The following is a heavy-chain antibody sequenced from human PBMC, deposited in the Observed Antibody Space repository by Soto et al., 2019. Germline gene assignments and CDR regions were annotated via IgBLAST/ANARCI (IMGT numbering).Heavy chain of an antibody. V-gene: IGHV3-72*01. J-gene: IGHJ3*02. CDR3: TRASFYASSFYFQRAFDI. CDR2: SRNRANSYST. Sequence: EVQLVESGGGLVQPGGSLRLSCAASGFTFSDHYMDWVRQAPGKGLAWVGRSRNRANSYSTEYAASVKGRFIIARDDSKNSVYLQVNSLKTEDTAVYYCTRASFYASSFYFQRAFDIWGQGTLVTVSS. CDR1: GFTFSDHY. D-gene: IGHD3-22*01.